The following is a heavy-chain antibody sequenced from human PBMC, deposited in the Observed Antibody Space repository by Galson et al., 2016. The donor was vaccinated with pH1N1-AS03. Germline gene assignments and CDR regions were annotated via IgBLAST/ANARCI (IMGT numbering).Heavy chain of an antibody. J-gene: IGHJ4*02. CDR2: IHQDGVIK. CDR1: GFTFNTFG. Sequence: SLRLSCAASGFTFNTFGMHWARQAPGKGLEWVAYIHQDGVIKSYSDSVKGRFTISRDNSKDTLYLQMNSVRGEDTAMYYCSNTPYWGRETLVTVSS. CDR3: SNTPY. V-gene: IGHV3-30*02.